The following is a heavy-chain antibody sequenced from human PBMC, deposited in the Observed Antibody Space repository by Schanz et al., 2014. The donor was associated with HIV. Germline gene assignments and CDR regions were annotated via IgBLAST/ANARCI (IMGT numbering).Heavy chain of an antibody. Sequence: EVQLLESGGGLVQPGGSLRLSCAASGFTFSSYAMSWVRQAPGKGLEWVSGISISGETTYYADSVKGRFTISRDNSKNTLYLQMNSLRAEDTAVYYCARDGGDYDFWSGLVYGMDVWGRGTTVTVSS. CDR3: ARDGGDYDFWSGLVYGMDV. V-gene: IGHV3-23*01. CDR1: GFTFSSYA. J-gene: IGHJ6*02. D-gene: IGHD3-3*01. CDR2: ISISGETT.